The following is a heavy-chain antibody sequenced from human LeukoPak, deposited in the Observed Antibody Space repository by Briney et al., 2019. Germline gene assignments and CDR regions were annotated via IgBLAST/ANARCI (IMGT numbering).Heavy chain of an antibody. CDR2: ISSSSSTI. V-gene: IGHV3-48*01. Sequence: PGGSLRLSCAASGFTFSSYSMNWVRQAPGKGLEWASYISSSSSTIYYADSVKGRFTVSRDNAKNSLYLQMNSLRAEDTAVYYCARDPSSWYYYYMDLWGKGTTVTVSS. CDR1: GFTFSSYS. CDR3: ARDPSSWYYYYMDL. D-gene: IGHD6-13*01. J-gene: IGHJ6*03.